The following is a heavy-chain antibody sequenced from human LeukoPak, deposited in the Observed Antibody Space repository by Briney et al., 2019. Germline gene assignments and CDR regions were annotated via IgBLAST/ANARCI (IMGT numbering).Heavy chain of an antibody. CDR3: AKIPFGGVAD. J-gene: IGHJ4*02. CDR1: GYTFTGYY. CDR2: INPNSGGT. Sequence: ASVKVSCKASGYTFTGYYMHWVRQAPGQGLEWMGWINPNSGGTNYAQKFQGRVAMTRDTSISTAYMELSLTSDDTAVYYCAKIPFGGVADWGQGTLVTVSS. D-gene: IGHD3-16*01. V-gene: IGHV1-2*02.